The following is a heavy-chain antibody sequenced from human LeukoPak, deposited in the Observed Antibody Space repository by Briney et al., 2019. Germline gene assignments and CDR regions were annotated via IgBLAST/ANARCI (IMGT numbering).Heavy chain of an antibody. D-gene: IGHD1-26*01. CDR1: GGSISSSSYY. Sequence: SETLSLTCTVSGGSISSSSYYWGWLRQPPGKGLEWIGSIYYSGSTYYNPSLKSRVTISVDTSKNQFSLKLSSVTAADTAVYYCARGGYSGLIDYWGQGTLVTVSS. CDR3: ARGGYSGLIDY. V-gene: IGHV4-39*07. CDR2: IYYSGST. J-gene: IGHJ4*02.